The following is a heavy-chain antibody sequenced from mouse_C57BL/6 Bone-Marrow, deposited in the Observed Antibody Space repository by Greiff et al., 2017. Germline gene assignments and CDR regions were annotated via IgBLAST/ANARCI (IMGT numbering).Heavy chain of an antibody. CDR2: IYPGDGDT. CDR1: GYAFSSSW. CDR3: ARDPHYYGSSSHWYFDV. J-gene: IGHJ1*03. D-gene: IGHD1-1*01. V-gene: IGHV1-82*01. Sequence: VQLQQSGPELVKPGASVKISCKASGYAFSSSWMNWVKQRPGKGLEWIGRIYPGDGDTNYNGKFKGKATLTAAKSSSTAYMQLSSLTSEDSAVYFCARDPHYYGSSSHWYFDVWGTGTTVTVSS.